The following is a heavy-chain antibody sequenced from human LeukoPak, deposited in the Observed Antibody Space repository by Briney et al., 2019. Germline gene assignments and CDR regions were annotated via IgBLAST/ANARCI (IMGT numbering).Heavy chain of an antibody. D-gene: IGHD1-26*01. CDR2: IKRKTDGGTT. Sequence: GGSLRLSCAASGFTFSNAWMSWVRQAPGKGREWVGRIKRKTDGGTTDYAARVKGRFTISRDDSKSTLYLQMNSLKNEDTAVYYCTKVVGATDYWGQGTLVTVSS. V-gene: IGHV3-15*01. CDR3: TKVVGATDY. J-gene: IGHJ4*02. CDR1: GFTFSNAW.